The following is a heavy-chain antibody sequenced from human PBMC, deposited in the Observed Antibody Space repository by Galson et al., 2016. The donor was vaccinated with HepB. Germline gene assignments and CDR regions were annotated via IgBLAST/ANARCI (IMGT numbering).Heavy chain of an antibody. J-gene: IGHJ5*02. Sequence: SLRLSCAASGFTFSSYAMHWVRQAPGKGLEWVAVISYDGSNKYYADSVKGRFTISRDNSKNTLYLQMNSLRAEDTAVYYCAARRRMVRGGDHWGQGTLVTVSS. CDR2: ISYDGSNK. D-gene: IGHD3-10*01. CDR3: AARRRMVRGGDH. V-gene: IGHV3-30-3*01. CDR1: GFTFSSYA.